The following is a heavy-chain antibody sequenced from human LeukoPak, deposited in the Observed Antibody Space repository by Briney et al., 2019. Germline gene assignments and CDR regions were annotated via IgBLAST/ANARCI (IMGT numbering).Heavy chain of an antibody. CDR2: INHSGST. J-gene: IGHJ4*02. CDR1: VGPSVVTT. Sequence: SETLPSPALSMVGPSVVTTGAGSASPGKGLEWIGEINHSGSTNYNPSLKSRVTISVDTSKNQFSLKLSSVTAADTSVYYCARGGRGIAAYRLDYWGQGTLVTVSS. D-gene: IGHD6-13*01. CDR3: ARGGRGIAAYRLDY. V-gene: IGHV4-34*01.